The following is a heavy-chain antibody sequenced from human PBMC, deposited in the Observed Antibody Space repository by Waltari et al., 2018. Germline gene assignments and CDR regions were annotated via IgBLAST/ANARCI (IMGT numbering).Heavy chain of an antibody. D-gene: IGHD6-19*01. CDR2: TSAYNGDT. CDR3: ARILAVQYYFDY. Sequence: QGQLVQSGAEVKKPGASVRVSCKASGYPFSNFGITWVRQAPGRGLEWMGWTSAYNGDTNYAQKFQDRISMTSDTSTSTAYMELRSLTSDDTAVYYCARILAVQYYFDYWGQGTLVSVSS. V-gene: IGHV1-18*01. CDR1: GYPFSNFG. J-gene: IGHJ4*02.